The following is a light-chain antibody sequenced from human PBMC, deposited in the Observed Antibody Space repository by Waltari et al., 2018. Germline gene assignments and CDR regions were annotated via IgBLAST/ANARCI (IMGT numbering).Light chain of an antibody. Sequence: DVVMTQSPLSLPVIFGQTASITCRSSQSLVHSDGRTYLNWFQQRPGQSPMRLIYKVSNRDSGVPDRFSGSGSGTEFTLEISRVEAADVAVYYCMQGTYWPRTFGQGTKLEIE. CDR1: QSLVHSDGRTY. J-gene: IGKJ2*01. CDR2: KVS. CDR3: MQGTYWPRT. V-gene: IGKV2-30*02.